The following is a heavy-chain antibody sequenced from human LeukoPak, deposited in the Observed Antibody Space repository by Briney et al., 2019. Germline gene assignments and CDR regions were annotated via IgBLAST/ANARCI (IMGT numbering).Heavy chain of an antibody. CDR2: IGWNSGSI. CDR3: AKDSSNCGGDCYQSYYYGMDV. CDR1: GFTFDDYA. D-gene: IGHD2-21*02. V-gene: IGHV3-9*01. J-gene: IGHJ6*02. Sequence: GRSLRLSCAASGFTFDDYAMHWVRQAPGKGLEWVSGIGWNSGSIGYADSVKGRFTISRDNAKNSLYLQMNSLRAEDTALYYCAKDSSNCGGDCYQSYYYGMDVWGQGTTVTVSS.